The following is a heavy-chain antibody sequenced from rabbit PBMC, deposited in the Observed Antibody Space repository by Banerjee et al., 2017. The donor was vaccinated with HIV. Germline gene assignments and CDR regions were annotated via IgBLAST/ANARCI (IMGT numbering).Heavy chain of an antibody. CDR1: GFDFSSYG. J-gene: IGHJ4*01. Sequence: QEQLVESGGGLVKPGGSLKLSCKASGFDFSSYGVSWVRQAPGKGLEWIGYIDPVFRSTYYASWVNGRFTISSHNAQNTLYLQLNSLTAADTATYFCVSYDDYGDRNLWGPGTLVTIS. CDR3: VSYDDYGDRNL. CDR2: IDPVFRST. V-gene: IGHV1S47*01. D-gene: IGHD2-1*01.